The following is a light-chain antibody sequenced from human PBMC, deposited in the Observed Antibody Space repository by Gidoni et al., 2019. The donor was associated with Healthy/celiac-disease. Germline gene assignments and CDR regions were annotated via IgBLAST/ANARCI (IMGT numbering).Light chain of an antibody. Sequence: EIVLTPSPGTLSLSPGERATLSCRASQSVRSSYLAWYQQKPGQAPRLLIYGASSRATGIPDRFSGSGSGTDFTLTISRLEPEDFAVYYCQHYGSSPLTFGGGTKVEIK. CDR2: GAS. J-gene: IGKJ4*01. V-gene: IGKV3-20*01. CDR3: QHYGSSPLT. CDR1: QSVRSSY.